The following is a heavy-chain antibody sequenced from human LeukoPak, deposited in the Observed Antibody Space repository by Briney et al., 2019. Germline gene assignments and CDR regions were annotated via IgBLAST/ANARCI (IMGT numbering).Heavy chain of an antibody. D-gene: IGHD3-22*01. CDR3: ARGGWLSESSGY. CDR1: GYTFTGYH. J-gene: IGHJ4*02. Sequence: GASVKVSCKTSGYTFTGYHMHWVRQAPGQGLEWMGWINPISGGTNYAQKFQGRVTMTRDTSITTFYMELYSLTSDDTAVYYCARGGWLSESSGYWGQGTLVTVSS. V-gene: IGHV1-2*02. CDR2: INPISGGT.